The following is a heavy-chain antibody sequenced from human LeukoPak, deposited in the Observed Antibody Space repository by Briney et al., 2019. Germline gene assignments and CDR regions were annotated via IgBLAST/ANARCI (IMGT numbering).Heavy chain of an antibody. CDR3: ARDRLGPSFSVSHFDL. J-gene: IGHJ4*02. Sequence: GSLRLSCATSGFTFVDYGLSWVRRAPGKGLEWLCAINYNGATTDYADSVKGRFTISRDNAKNSLYLRMDSLRAEDTALYYCARDRLGPSFSVSHFDLWGQGTLVTVFS. V-gene: IGHV3-20*04. CDR1: GFTFVDYG. CDR2: INYNGATT. D-gene: IGHD3-3*02.